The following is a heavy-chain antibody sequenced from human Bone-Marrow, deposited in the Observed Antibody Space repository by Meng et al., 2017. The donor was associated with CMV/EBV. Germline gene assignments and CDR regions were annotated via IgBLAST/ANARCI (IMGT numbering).Heavy chain of an antibody. J-gene: IGHJ4*02. V-gene: IGHV1-69*12. CDR1: GGTFSSYA. CDR3: ARDSRDSSGYWVWDY. Sequence: QVQVLQSGAGVHNPGCSGKVSCKDSGGTFSSYAISWVRKAPGQGLEWMGGIIPIFGTAHYAQKFQGRVTITADESTSTAYMELSSLRSEDTAVYYCARDSRDSSGYWVWDYWGQGTLVTVSS. D-gene: IGHD3-22*01. CDR2: IIPIFGTA.